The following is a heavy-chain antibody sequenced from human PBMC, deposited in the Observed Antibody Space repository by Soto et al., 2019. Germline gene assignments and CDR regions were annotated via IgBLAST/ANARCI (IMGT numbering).Heavy chain of an antibody. D-gene: IGHD2-15*01. Sequence: SETLSLTCAVYGGSFSGYYWSWIRQPPGKGLEWIGEINHSGSTNYNPSLKSRVTISVDTSKNQFSLKLSSVTAADTAVYYCARVRRLGYCSGGSCRLYFDYWGQGTLVTVSS. V-gene: IGHV4-34*01. CDR3: ARVRRLGYCSGGSCRLYFDY. J-gene: IGHJ4*02. CDR2: INHSGST. CDR1: GGSFSGYY.